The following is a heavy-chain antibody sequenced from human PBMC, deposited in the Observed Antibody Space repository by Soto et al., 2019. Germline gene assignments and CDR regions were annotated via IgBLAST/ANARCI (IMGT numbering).Heavy chain of an antibody. CDR2: ISAYNGNT. CDR1: GYTFTSYG. Sequence: VSCKASGYTFTSYGISWVRQAPGQGLEWMGWISAYNGNTNYAQKLQGRVTMTTDTSTSTAYMELRSLGSDDTAVYYCARELYCSGGSCYFDPWGQGTLVTVSS. D-gene: IGHD2-15*01. V-gene: IGHV1-18*01. CDR3: ARELYCSGGSCYFDP. J-gene: IGHJ5*02.